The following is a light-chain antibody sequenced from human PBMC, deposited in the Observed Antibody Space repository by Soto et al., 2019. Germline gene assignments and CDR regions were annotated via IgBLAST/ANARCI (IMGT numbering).Light chain of an antibody. CDR2: DAS. CDR1: QSIRYW. CDR3: QQYNILST. V-gene: IGKV1-5*01. J-gene: IGKJ1*01. Sequence: DIQMTQSPSTLSASVGDRVTITCRASQSIRYWVAWYQHKPGKAPKLLIYDASTLESGVPTRFSGSGSGTEFTLTISSLHPDDCATYYCQQYNILSTFGQGTKVEI.